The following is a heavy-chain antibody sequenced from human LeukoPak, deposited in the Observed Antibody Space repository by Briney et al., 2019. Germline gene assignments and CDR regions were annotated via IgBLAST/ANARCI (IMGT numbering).Heavy chain of an antibody. CDR1: GFVFSDFY. V-gene: IGHV3-11*05. CDR2: IRTDGSYT. Sequence: GGSLRLSCAGSGFVFSDFYINWIRHSPGKGLEWLAYIRTDGSYTTYGDSVKGRFVITRDNAKNSVSLQMNSLRVEDTAVYFWASDQVSGVFDYWGQGARVTVS. J-gene: IGHJ4*02. D-gene: IGHD5/OR15-5a*01. CDR3: ASDQVSGVFDY.